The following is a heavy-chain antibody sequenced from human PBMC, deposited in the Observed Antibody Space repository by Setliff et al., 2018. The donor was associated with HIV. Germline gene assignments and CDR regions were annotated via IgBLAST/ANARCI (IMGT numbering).Heavy chain of an antibody. J-gene: IGHJ1*01. CDR3: ARTDSYTAMIWP. D-gene: IGHD3-16*01. Sequence: GESLKISCEASGFIFSDYFMTWIRQAPGKGLEWISYIGSRGTPVKTADSLKGRFFVSRDNTKNSLYLQINNLSVEDTAMYFCARTDSYTAMIWPWGRGTLVTVS. CDR2: IGSRGTPV. V-gene: IGHV3-11*01. CDR1: GFIFSDYF.